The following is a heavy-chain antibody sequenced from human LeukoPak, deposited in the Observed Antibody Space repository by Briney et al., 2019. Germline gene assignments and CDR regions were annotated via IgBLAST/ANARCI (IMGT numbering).Heavy chain of an antibody. Sequence: GGSLRLSCEASGFSFSSYGLHWVRQAPGMGLEWVAFIRYDGTNKYYADSVKGRFTISRDNSKNTLYLQMNSLRAKDTAVYYCAKGSDYDPPYYYYYMDVWGKGTTVTISS. V-gene: IGHV3-30*02. J-gene: IGHJ6*03. CDR1: GFSFSSYG. CDR2: IRYDGTNK. D-gene: IGHD5-12*01. CDR3: AKGSDYDPPYYYYYMDV.